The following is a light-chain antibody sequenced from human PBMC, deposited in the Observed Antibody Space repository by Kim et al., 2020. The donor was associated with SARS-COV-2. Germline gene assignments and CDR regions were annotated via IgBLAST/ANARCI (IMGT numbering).Light chain of an antibody. CDR1: QGSRSA. V-gene: IGKV1D-13*01. CDR2: DAS. Sequence: SAAVVNRVTITCRTSQGSRSALAWYQQKPGKAPNVLIYDASTLQSGVPPRFSGSGSGTDFTLTISSLQPEDFATYYCQQFNDYPRTFGQGAKLEI. J-gene: IGKJ2*01. CDR3: QQFNDYPRT.